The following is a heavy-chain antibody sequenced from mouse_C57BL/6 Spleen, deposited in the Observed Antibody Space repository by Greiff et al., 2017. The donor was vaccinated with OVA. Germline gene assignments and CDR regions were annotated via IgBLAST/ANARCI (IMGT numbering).Heavy chain of an antibody. J-gene: IGHJ1*03. CDR1: GFTFTDYG. D-gene: IGHD1-3*01. Sequence: EVQVEESGAGLVKPGASLKLSCAASGFTFTDYGMHWVRQAPGKGLEWVGYICSGSSTTYYADTVKGRFTITSDNANNTLYLQRTRLESDDTAMCYCERQWGWYFDVWGKGTTVTVSS. CDR2: ICSGSSTT. CDR3: ERQWGWYFDV. V-gene: IGHV5-17*01.